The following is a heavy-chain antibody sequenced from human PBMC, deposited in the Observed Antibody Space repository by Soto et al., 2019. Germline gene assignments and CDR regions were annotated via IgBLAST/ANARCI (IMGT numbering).Heavy chain of an antibody. J-gene: IGHJ6*02. Sequence: GGSLRLSCAASGFTFSSYAMSWVRQAPGKGLEWVSAISGSGGSTYYADSVKGRFTISRDNSKNTLYLQMNSLRAEGTAVYYCAKDWVGARYYYGMAVWGQGTTVTVSS. V-gene: IGHV3-23*01. CDR2: ISGSGGST. D-gene: IGHD1-26*01. CDR1: GFTFSSYA. CDR3: AKDWVGARYYYGMAV.